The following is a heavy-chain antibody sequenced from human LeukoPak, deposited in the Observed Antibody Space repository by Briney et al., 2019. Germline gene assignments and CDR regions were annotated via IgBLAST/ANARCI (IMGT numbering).Heavy chain of an antibody. Sequence: GGSLRLSCAASGFTFSSYAMHWVRLAPGKGLEWVAVISYDGSNKYYADSVKGRFTISRDNSKNTLYLQMSSLRAEDTAVYYCARSYCSSTSCYPDYWGQGTLVTVSS. CDR3: ARSYCSSTSCYPDY. D-gene: IGHD2-2*01. V-gene: IGHV3-30-3*01. CDR1: GFTFSSYA. CDR2: ISYDGSNK. J-gene: IGHJ4*02.